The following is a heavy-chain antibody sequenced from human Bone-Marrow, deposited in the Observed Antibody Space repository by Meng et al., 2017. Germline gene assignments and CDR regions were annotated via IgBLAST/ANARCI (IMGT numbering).Heavy chain of an antibody. CDR1: GFSFSWYA. Sequence: RVVGSRGGFVQPGGCMGLSCAASGFSFSWYARGWVRRAPGKGLEWLEALSGGGFTTYYADSVKGRFTISRHNSKNTLYLQVNSLRAEDTALYYCAKYSYGLGDYFDYWGQGALVTVSS. CDR3: AKYSYGLGDYFDY. J-gene: IGHJ4*02. CDR2: LSGGGFTT. V-gene: IGHV3-23*04. D-gene: IGHD3-10*01.